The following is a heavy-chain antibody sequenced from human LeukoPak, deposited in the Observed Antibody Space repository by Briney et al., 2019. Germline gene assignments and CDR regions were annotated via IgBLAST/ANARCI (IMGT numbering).Heavy chain of an antibody. D-gene: IGHD2-15*01. V-gene: IGHV4-39*01. CDR1: GGSISSSSYY. Sequence: PSETLSLTCTVSGGSISSSSYYWGWIRQPPGKGLEWIGSIYYSGSTYYKPSLKSRVTISVDTSKNQFSLKLSSVTAADTAVYYCVSYVVVVAATGYWGQGTLVTVSS. J-gene: IGHJ4*02. CDR3: VSYVVVVAATGY. CDR2: IYYSGST.